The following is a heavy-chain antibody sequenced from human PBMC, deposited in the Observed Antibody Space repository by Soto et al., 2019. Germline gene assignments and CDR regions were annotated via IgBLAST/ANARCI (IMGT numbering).Heavy chain of an antibody. CDR3: ARDPKPIGVVKGLTNLDYYYYYGMDV. J-gene: IGHJ6*02. V-gene: IGHV3-30-3*01. CDR1: GFTFSSYA. Sequence: GGSLRLSCAASGFTFSSYAMHWVRQAPGKGLEWVAVISYDGSNKYYADSVKGRFTISRDNSKNTLYLQMNSLRAEDTAVYYCARDPKPIGVVKGLTNLDYYYYYGMDVWGQGTTVTVSS. CDR2: ISYDGSNK. D-gene: IGHD3-3*01.